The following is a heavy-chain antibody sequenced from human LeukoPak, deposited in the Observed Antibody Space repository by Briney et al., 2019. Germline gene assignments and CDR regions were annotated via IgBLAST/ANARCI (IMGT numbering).Heavy chain of an antibody. CDR3: ASAPTGYNWFDP. Sequence: PSETLSLTCAVYGGSFSGYYWSWIRQPPGKGLEWIGEINHGGSTNYNPSLKSRVTLSVDTSKNQFSLKLSSVTAADTAVYYCASAPTGYNWFDPWGQGTLVTVSS. CDR1: GGSFSGYY. J-gene: IGHJ5*02. V-gene: IGHV4-34*01. D-gene: IGHD1-1*01. CDR2: INHGGST.